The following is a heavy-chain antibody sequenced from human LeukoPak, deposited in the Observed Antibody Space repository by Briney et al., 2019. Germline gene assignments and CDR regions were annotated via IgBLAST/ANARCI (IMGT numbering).Heavy chain of an antibody. CDR2: IYSGGTT. CDR1: GFTVSSSY. V-gene: IGHV3-53*01. Sequence: GGSLRLSCAASGFTVSSSYMSWVRQAPGKGLEWVSVIYSGGTTYYADSVKGRFTISRDNSKNTLYLQMNSLRAEDTAVYYCARDLIVGGNHNAFDIWGQGTMVTVSS. D-gene: IGHD1-26*01. CDR3: ARDLIVGGNHNAFDI. J-gene: IGHJ3*02.